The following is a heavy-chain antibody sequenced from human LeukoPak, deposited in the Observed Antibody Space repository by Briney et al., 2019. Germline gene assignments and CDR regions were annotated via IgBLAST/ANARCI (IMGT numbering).Heavy chain of an antibody. V-gene: IGHV1-2*02. J-gene: IGHJ5*02. D-gene: IGHD3-10*01. CDR3: VRHGSGSRFDP. Sequence: ASVKVSCKASGYTFTGYYIHWVRQAPGQGLEWMGWINPNSGGTTYAQKFQGRVTMTRDTSISTAYMELSRLRLDDTAVYYCVRHGSGSRFDPWGQGTLVIASS. CDR2: INPNSGGT. CDR1: GYTFTGYY.